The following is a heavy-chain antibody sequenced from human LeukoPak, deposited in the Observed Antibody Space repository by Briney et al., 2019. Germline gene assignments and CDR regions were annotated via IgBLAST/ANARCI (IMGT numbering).Heavy chain of an antibody. CDR2: IYDRGST. CDR3: ARGRTFDN. V-gene: IGHV4-59*01. CDR1: GGSISSYY. Sequence: PSETLSLTCTVSGGSISSYYWSWIRQPPRKGLEWIGDIYDRGSTKYNPSLKRRVTISVDTSKNQFSLRLSSVTAADTAVYYCARGRTFDNWGQGTPVTVSS. J-gene: IGHJ4*02.